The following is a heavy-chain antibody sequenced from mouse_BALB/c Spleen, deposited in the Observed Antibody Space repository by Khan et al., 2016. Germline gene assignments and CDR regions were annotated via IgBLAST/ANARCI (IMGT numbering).Heavy chain of an antibody. J-gene: IGHJ1*01. CDR1: GYTFTNSG. V-gene: IGHV9-1*02. CDR2: INTYTGEP. CDR3: ARGAMVTTGRYFDV. Sequence: QIQLVQSGPELKKPGETVKISCKASGYTFTNSGMNWVKQAPGMGLKWVGWINTYTGEPTYADDFKGRFAFSLETSASTAYLQINNLKNEDMTTYFCARGAMVTTGRYFDVWGAGTTVTVSS. D-gene: IGHD2-2*01.